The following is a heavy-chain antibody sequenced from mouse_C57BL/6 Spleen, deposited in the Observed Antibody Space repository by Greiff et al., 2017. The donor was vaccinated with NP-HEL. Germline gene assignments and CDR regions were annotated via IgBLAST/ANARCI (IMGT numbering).Heavy chain of an antibody. CDR3: ASGSNYVYYAMDN. J-gene: IGHJ4*01. V-gene: IGHV1-53*01. CDR2: INPSNGGT. D-gene: IGHD2-5*01. Sequence: VPLHQPGTELVKPGASVKLSCKASGYTFTSYWMHWVKQRPGQGLEWIGNINPSNGGTNYNEKFKSKATLTVDKSSSTAYMQLSSLTSEDSAVYYCASGSNYVYYAMDNWGQGTSVTVSS. CDR1: GYTFTSYW.